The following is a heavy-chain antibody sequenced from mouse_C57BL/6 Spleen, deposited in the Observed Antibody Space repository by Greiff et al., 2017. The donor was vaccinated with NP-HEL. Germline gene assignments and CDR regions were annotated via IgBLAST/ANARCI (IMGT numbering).Heavy chain of an antibody. V-gene: IGHV2-6*01. CDR1: GFSLTSYG. CDR3: ASGTNWEFAY. Sequence: VQLKESGPGLVAPSQSLSITCTVSGFSLTSYGVDWVRQSPGKGLEWLGVIWGVGSTNYNSALKSRLSISKDNSKSQVFLKMNSLQTDDTAMYYCASGTNWEFAYWGQGTLVTVSA. D-gene: IGHD4-1*01. J-gene: IGHJ3*01. CDR2: IWGVGST.